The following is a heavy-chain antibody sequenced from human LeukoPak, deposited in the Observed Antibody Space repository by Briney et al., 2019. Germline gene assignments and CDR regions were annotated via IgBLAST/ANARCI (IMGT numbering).Heavy chain of an antibody. D-gene: IGHD3-16*02. CDR2: IHPSTGNP. Sequence: ASVKVSCKASGYTFTNYYIHWVRQAPGQGLEFMGWIHPSTGNPTYAQGFTGRFVFSLDTSVSTTYLQITSLKAEDTAVYFCARAFQSLGGLSLPDYWGQGTLVTVSS. CDR3: ARAFQSLGGLSLPDY. J-gene: IGHJ4*02. V-gene: IGHV7-4-1*02. CDR1: GYTFTNYY.